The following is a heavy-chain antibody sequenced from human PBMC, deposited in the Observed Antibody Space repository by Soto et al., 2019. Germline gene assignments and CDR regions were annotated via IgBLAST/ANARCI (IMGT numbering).Heavy chain of an antibody. CDR2: IIPMFRTP. D-gene: IGHD3-9*01. CDR3: ARDAGRHSYDVTGYYFDY. CDR1: GGTFSNYA. V-gene: IGHV1-69*12. J-gene: IGHJ4*02. Sequence: QVQLVQSGAEVKKPGSSVKVSCKASGGTFSNYAITWVPQAPGQGLEWMGGIIPMFRTPNYAQKFQGRVTXXAXXSTSTAYMELNSLTSEDTAMYYCARDAGRHSYDVTGYYFDYWGQGTLVTVSS.